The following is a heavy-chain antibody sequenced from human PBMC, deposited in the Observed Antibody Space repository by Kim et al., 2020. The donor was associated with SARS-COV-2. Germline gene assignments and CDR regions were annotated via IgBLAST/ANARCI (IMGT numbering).Heavy chain of an antibody. Sequence: GESLKISCKGSGYSFTSYWIGWVRQMPGKGLEWMGIIYPGDYDTRYSPSLQGQVIISAHKSISTAYLQWSSLKASDTAMYYCARLSERVATVDYWGQGTLVTVSS. V-gene: IGHV5-51*01. J-gene: IGHJ4*02. CDR3: ARLSERVATVDY. CDR1: GYSFTSYW. D-gene: IGHD5-12*01. CDR2: IYPGDYDT.